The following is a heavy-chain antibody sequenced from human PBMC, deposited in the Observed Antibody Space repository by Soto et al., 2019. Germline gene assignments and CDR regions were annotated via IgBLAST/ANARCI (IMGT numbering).Heavy chain of an antibody. J-gene: IGHJ6*02. Sequence: WASVKVSCKASGYTFTSYDINWVRQATGQGLEWMGWMNPNSGNTGYAQKFQGRVTMTRNTSISTACMELSSLRSEDTAVYYCATRGWYSSGGTYYYYGMDVWGQGTTVTVSS. CDR3: ATRGWYSSGGTYYYYGMDV. V-gene: IGHV1-8*01. D-gene: IGHD6-25*01. CDR1: GYTFTSYD. CDR2: MNPNSGNT.